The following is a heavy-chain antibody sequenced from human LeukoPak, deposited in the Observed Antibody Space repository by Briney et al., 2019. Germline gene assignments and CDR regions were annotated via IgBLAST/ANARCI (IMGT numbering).Heavy chain of an antibody. CDR1: GYIFTGYY. J-gene: IGHJ6*03. D-gene: IGHD2-15*01. V-gene: IGHV1-2*02. Sequence: ASVKVSCKASGYIFTGYYMHWVRQAPGQGLEWMGWLNPNSGDTEYAQKFQGRVTMTRDTSISTAYMEPSRLRSDDTAVYYCARANRVVAADYYYYYMEVWGKGTAVTVS. CDR3: ARANRVVAADYYYYYMEV. CDR2: LNPNSGDT.